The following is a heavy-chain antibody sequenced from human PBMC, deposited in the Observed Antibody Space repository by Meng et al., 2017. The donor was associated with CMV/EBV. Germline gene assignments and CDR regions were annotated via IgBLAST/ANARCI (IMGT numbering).Heavy chain of an antibody. CDR1: GYTFTSYY. D-gene: IGHD2-2*01. J-gene: IGHJ6*02. CDR3: ARDGGGYCSSTSCQDPYYYYGMDV. CDR2: MNPNSGNT. Sequence: ASVKVSCKASGYTFTSYYINWLRQATVQGLEWMGWMNPNSGNTGYAQKFQGIVTITRDTSISTAYVELGSLRSEDTAVYYCARDGGGYCSSTSCQDPYYYYGMDVWGQGTTVTVSS. V-gene: IGHV1-8*03.